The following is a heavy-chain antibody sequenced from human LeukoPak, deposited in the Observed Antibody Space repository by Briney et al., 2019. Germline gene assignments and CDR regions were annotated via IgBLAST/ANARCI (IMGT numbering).Heavy chain of an antibody. CDR2: IYYSGST. CDR3: ARVAGSYQYYFDY. V-gene: IGHV4-59*01. Sequence: SETLSLTCTVSGGSISSYYWSWIRQPPGKGLEWIGYIYYSGSTNYNPSLKSRVTISVDTSKNQFSLKLSSVTAADTAVYYCARVAGSYQYYFDYWSQGTLVTVSS. J-gene: IGHJ4*02. CDR1: GGSISSYY. D-gene: IGHD3-10*01.